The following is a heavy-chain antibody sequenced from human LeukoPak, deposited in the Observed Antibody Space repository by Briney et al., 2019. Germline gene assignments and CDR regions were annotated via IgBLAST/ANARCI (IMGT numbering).Heavy chain of an antibody. D-gene: IGHD3-9*01. Sequence: GGSLRLSCAASGFTFSSYWMSWVRQAPGKGLVWVSRIASDGSSTTYADSVKGRFTISRENAKNSLYLQMNSLRAGDTAVYYCARGRYYDILTGYSRDYFDYWGQGTLVTVSS. V-gene: IGHV3-74*01. J-gene: IGHJ4*02. CDR1: GFTFSSYW. CDR3: ARGRYYDILTGYSRDYFDY. CDR2: IASDGSST.